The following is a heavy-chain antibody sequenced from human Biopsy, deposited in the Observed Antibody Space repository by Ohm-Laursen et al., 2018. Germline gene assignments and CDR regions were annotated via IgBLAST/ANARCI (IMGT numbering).Heavy chain of an antibody. J-gene: IGHJ3*02. Sequence: SVKVSCKASGYTFTNYGIGWVRQAPGQGLEWLGWISTYNGNTNYAQNLQGRVTMTTDTSTSTAYMELRSLRSDDTAVYYCARGGTLVVVPTAVLHSFDIWGQGTMVTVSS. CDR2: ISTYNGNT. D-gene: IGHD2-2*01. CDR3: ARGGTLVVVPTAVLHSFDI. V-gene: IGHV1-18*01. CDR1: GYTFTNYG.